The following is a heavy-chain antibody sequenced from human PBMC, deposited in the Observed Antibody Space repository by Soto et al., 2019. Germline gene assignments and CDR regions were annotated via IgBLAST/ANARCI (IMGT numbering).Heavy chain of an antibody. V-gene: IGHV3-30-3*01. CDR1: GFTFSSYA. D-gene: IGHD2-15*01. J-gene: IGHJ6*02. Sequence: ESGGGVVQPGRSLRLSCAASGFTFSSYAMHWVRQAPGKGLEWVAVISYDGSNKYYADSVKGRFTISRDNSKNTLYLQMNSLRAEDTAVYYCARDVRRCSGGSCYSGSQSYYYGMDVWGQGTTVTVSS. CDR2: ISYDGSNK. CDR3: ARDVRRCSGGSCYSGSQSYYYGMDV.